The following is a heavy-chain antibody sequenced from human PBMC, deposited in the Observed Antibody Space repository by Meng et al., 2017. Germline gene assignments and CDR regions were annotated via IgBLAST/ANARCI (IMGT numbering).Heavy chain of an antibody. D-gene: IGHD7-27*01. V-gene: IGHV1-69*01. CDR1: GGTLSSYD. CDR3: ASDDGTGDRTGGDY. J-gene: IGHJ4*02. Sequence: LQGVGGGNQPGASGEVSRKTSGGTLSSYDISWLRQAPGQGLEWTGGIIPIFGTATYAQKFQGRVTITADESTSTAYMELSSLRSEDTAVYYCASDDGTGDRTGGDYWGQGTLVTVSS. CDR2: IIPIFGTA.